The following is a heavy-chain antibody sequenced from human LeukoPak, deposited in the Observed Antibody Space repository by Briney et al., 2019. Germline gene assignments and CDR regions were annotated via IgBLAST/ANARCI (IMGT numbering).Heavy chain of an antibody. D-gene: IGHD6-13*01. CDR2: ISSSSSYI. V-gene: IGHV3-21*01. Sequence: GGSLRLSCAASGFTFSSYSMNWVRQAPGKGLEWVSSISSSSSYIYYADSVKGRFTISRDNAKNSLYLQMNSLRAEDTAVYYCARDRDTSSWFDYGFDYWGQGTLVTVSS. CDR1: GFTFSSYS. CDR3: ARDRDTSSWFDYGFDY. J-gene: IGHJ4*02.